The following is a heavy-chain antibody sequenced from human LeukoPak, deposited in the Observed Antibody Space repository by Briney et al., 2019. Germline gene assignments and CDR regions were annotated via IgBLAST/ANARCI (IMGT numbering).Heavy chain of an antibody. J-gene: IGHJ3*02. V-gene: IGHV3-64*02. CDR2: IGAAGAHT. Sequence: GGSLRLSCAASGFRFSYHDMHWVRQAPGKGLEFVSSIGAAGAHTFYADSVKGRFTISRDNSQITMYLQMDGLRPEDSAVYYCARELGGTKTGGFDIWGQGTVVTVSS. D-gene: IGHD1-14*01. CDR1: GFRFSYHD. CDR3: ARELGGTKTGGFDI.